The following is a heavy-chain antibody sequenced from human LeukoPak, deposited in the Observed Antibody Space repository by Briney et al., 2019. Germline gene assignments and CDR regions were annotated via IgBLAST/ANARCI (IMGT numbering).Heavy chain of an antibody. CDR3: TKGGQDCSPTTCYYD. CDR1: GFTFSSYW. J-gene: IGHJ4*02. CDR2: VSGGGTT. V-gene: IGHV3-23*01. Sequence: GESLRLSCAASGFTFSSYWMHWVRQAPGKGLEWVSAVSGGGTTYYADSVKGRFTISRHNSKNMVYLQMNSLRAEDTAIYFCTKGGQDCSPTTCYYDWGQGTLVTVSS. D-gene: IGHD2-2*01.